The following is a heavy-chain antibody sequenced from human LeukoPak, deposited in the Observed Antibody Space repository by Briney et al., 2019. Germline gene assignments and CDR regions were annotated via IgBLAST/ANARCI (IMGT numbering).Heavy chain of an antibody. CDR1: GFTFRSHW. V-gene: IGHV3-7*01. D-gene: IGHD4-11*01. CDR2: INQDGSEK. CDR3: ARDNSDYVEGDY. Sequence: GGSLRLSCAASGFTFRSHWMTWVRQVPGKGLEWVANINQDGSEKFYVDSVKGRFTISRDNAKNSLYLQMNSLGAEDTALYYCARDNSDYVEGDYWGQGTLVTVSS. J-gene: IGHJ4*02.